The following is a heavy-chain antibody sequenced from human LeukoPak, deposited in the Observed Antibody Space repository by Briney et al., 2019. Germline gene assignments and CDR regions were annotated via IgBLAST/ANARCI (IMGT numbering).Heavy chain of an antibody. D-gene: IGHD6-19*01. CDR1: GYTFRTYS. CDR3: ARENYNSGWTYWYFDL. V-gene: IGHV3-48*02. Sequence: GGALRLSCAASGYTFRTYSLNWVRQAPGKGLEWVSYISSISDNTHYADSVKGRFTISRDNARNSLYLQMNSLRDEDTAVYYCARENYNSGWTYWYFDLWGRGTLVTVSS. J-gene: IGHJ2*01. CDR2: ISSISDNT.